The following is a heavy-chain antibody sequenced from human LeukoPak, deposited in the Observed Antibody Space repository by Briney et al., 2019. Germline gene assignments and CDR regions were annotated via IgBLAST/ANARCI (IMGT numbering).Heavy chain of an antibody. CDR1: GGSISSGGYY. CDR3: ARDRLGSDWYFDL. D-gene: IGHD3-16*01. J-gene: IGHJ2*01. V-gene: IGHV4-31*03. CDR2: IYYSGSA. Sequence: PSQTLSLTCTVSGGSISSGGYYWSWIRQHPGKGLEWIGYIYYSGSAYYNPSLKSRVTISVNTSKNQFSLKLSSVTAADTAVYYCARDRLGSDWYFDLWGRGTLVTVSS.